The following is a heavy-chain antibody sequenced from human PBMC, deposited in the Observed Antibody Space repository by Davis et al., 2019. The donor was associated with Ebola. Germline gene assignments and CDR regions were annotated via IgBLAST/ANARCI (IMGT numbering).Heavy chain of an antibody. V-gene: IGHV4-39*07. CDR3: VWGSDAYKTGY. CDR1: GDSISSGTYY. Sequence: MPSETLSLTCTVSGDSISSGTYYWGWIRQPPGEGLEWIGSINYSGNTYYNPSLRGRVTISIDTSKNQFSLEVRSVTAADTAFYYCVWGSDAYKTGYWGQGTLVIVSS. D-gene: IGHD5-24*01. CDR2: INYSGNT. J-gene: IGHJ4*02.